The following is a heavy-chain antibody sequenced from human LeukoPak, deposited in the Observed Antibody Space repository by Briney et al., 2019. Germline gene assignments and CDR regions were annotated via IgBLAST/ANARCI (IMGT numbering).Heavy chain of an antibody. CDR3: ARRGITISGVLVYHYSGLDV. Sequence: GGSLRLSCAGSGFTFSSHWMNWVRQAPGKGLEWVASIKDDGSEKHFLDSVNGRFAISRDNAKNSLYLQMSSLRAEDTAVYYCARRGITISGVLVYHYSGLDVWGQGATVTVSS. V-gene: IGHV3-7*02. CDR1: GFTFSSHW. D-gene: IGHD3-3*01. CDR2: IKDDGSEK. J-gene: IGHJ6*02.